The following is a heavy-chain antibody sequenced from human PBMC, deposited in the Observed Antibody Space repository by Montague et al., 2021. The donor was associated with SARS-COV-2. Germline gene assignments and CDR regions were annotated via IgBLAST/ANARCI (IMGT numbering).Heavy chain of an antibody. CDR1: GFTFSSYE. V-gene: IGHV3-48*03. D-gene: IGHD3-10*01. CDR2: ISSSGSTL. Sequence: SLRLSCAASGFTFSSYEMNWVRQAPGKGLEWVSYISSSGSTLYHADSVRGRFTISRDNARDSVYLQMNSLRAEDTAVYYCAREDDSYGSGTLDYWGQGTLVTVSS. J-gene: IGHJ4*02. CDR3: AREDDSYGSGTLDY.